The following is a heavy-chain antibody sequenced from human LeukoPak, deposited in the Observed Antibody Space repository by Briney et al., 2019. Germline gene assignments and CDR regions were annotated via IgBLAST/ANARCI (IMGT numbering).Heavy chain of an antibody. V-gene: IGHV4-34*01. J-gene: IGHJ4*02. CDR3: ARRLTYKYGSGSAWYFDY. CDR1: GGSFSGYY. Sequence: KPSETLSLTCAVYGGSFSGYYWSWVRQPPGKGLEWIGEINHGGGTNYNSSLKSRVTISVDTSKNQFSLKLSSVTAADTAIYYCARRLTYKYGSGSAWYFDYWGQGNLVIVSS. CDR2: INHGGGT. D-gene: IGHD3-10*01.